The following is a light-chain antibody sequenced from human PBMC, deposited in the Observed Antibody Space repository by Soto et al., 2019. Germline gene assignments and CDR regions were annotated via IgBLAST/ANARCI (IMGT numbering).Light chain of an antibody. J-gene: IGLJ2*01. Sequence: QSALTQPPSASGSPGQSVTISCTGTSSDVGGYKYVSWYQHHPGKAPTVVIYEVTKRPSGVPDRFSGSQSGNTASLTVSGLQAEDEADYYCSSYGGTNNVVFGGGTKLTVL. CDR1: SSDVGGYKY. CDR3: SSYGGTNNVV. CDR2: EVT. V-gene: IGLV2-8*01.